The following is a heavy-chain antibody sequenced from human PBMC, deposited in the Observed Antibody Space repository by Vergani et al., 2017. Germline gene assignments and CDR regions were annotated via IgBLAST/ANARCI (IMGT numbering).Heavy chain of an antibody. CDR2: ISYDGSNK. D-gene: IGHD6-6*01. CDR3: TKIKKNVDEAYLSSYYYYGMDV. V-gene: IGHV3-30*18. Sequence: QVQLVESGGGVVQPGRSLRLSCAASGFTFSSYGMHWVRQAPGKGLEWVAVISYDGSNKYYADSVKGRFTISRDNSKNTLYLQMNSLRAEDTAVYYCTKIKKNVDEAYLSSYYYYGMDVWGQGP. J-gene: IGHJ6*02. CDR1: GFTFSSYG.